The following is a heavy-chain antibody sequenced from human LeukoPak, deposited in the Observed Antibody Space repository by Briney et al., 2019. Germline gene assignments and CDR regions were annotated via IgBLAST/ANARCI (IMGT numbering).Heavy chain of an antibody. D-gene: IGHD6-19*01. Sequence: SETLSLTCTVSGGSISSGSYYWSWIRQPPGKGLEWIGYIYYSGSTNYNPSLKSRVTISVDTSKNQFSLKLSSVTAADTAVYYCGSIAVAGTGAFDIWGQGTMVTVSS. V-gene: IGHV4-61*01. J-gene: IGHJ3*02. CDR2: IYYSGST. CDR3: GSIAVAGTGAFDI. CDR1: GGSISSGSYY.